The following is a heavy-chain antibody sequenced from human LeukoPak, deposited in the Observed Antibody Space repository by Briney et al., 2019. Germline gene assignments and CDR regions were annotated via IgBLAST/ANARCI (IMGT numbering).Heavy chain of an antibody. CDR3: ARDDEFTLGTDS. D-gene: IGHD3-16*01. Sequence: GGSLRLSCAASGFTFSRYWMSWVRQAPGKGLEWVANIKEDGSETYYADSVKGRFTISSDNAKSSLFLQMNSLRAEDTAVYYCARDDEFTLGTDSWGQGTLVTVSS. J-gene: IGHJ4*02. CDR2: IKEDGSET. CDR1: GFTFSRYW. V-gene: IGHV3-7*01.